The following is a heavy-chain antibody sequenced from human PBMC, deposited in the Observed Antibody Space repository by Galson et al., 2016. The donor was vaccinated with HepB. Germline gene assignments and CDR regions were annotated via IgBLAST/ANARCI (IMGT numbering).Heavy chain of an antibody. Sequence: SLRLSCAASGFTFSNFAMSWVRQAPGKGLEWVSAIGGGGGSPSYADSVKGRFTISRDNSKNTLYLEMNSLRAEDTAVYYCARDPHALDFWGQGTLVTVSS. CDR3: ARDPHALDF. J-gene: IGHJ4*02. CDR1: GFTFSNFA. V-gene: IGHV3-23*01. CDR2: IGGGGGSP.